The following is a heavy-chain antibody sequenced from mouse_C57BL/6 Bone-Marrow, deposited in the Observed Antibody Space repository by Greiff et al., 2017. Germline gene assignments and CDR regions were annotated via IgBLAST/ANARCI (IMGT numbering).Heavy chain of an antibody. V-gene: IGHV14-4*01. Sequence: EVQGVASGAELVRPGASVKLSCTASGFNIKDDYMHWVKQRPEQGLAWIGWIAPENGDTEYAAKFQGKATITADTASNTAYLQLSSLTSEDTAVYYCTTFYYYGSSTSWFAYWGQGTLVTVSA. D-gene: IGHD1-1*01. J-gene: IGHJ3*01. CDR2: IAPENGDT. CDR3: TTFYYYGSSTSWFAY. CDR1: GFNIKDDY.